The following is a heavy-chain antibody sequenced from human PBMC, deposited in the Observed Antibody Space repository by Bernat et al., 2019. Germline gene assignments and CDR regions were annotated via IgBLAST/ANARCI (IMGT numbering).Heavy chain of an antibody. CDR2: IWYDGSNK. V-gene: IGHV3-33*01. Sequence: QVQLVESGGGVVQPGRSLRLSCAASGFTFSSYGMHWVRQAPGKGLEWVAVIWYDGSNKYYADSVKGRFTISRDNSKNTLYLQMNSLKTEDTAVYYCTTDPYGSGSWSYYYGMDVWGQGTTVTVSS. CDR1: GFTFSSYG. J-gene: IGHJ6*02. CDR3: TTDPYGSGSWSYYYGMDV. D-gene: IGHD3-10*01.